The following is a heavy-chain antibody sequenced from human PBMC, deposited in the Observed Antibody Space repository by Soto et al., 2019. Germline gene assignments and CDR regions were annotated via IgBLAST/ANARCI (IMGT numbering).Heavy chain of an antibody. V-gene: IGHV1-46*01. D-gene: IGHD6-13*01. Sequence: ASVKVSCKASGYTFTSYYMHWVRQAPGQGLEWMGIINPSGGSTSYAQKFQGRVTMTRDTSTSTVYMELSSLRSEDTAVYYCARDLRSIAAAARGGAFDIWGQGTMVTVSS. CDR1: GYTFTSYY. CDR2: INPSGGST. CDR3: ARDLRSIAAAARGGAFDI. J-gene: IGHJ3*02.